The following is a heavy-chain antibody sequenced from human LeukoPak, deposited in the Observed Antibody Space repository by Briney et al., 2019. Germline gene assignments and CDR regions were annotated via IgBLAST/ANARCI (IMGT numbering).Heavy chain of an antibody. CDR1: GFTFDAYA. V-gene: IGHV3-20*04. J-gene: IGHJ6*03. CDR3: AREGISTYYYYYMDV. Sequence: GGSLRLSCAASGFTFDAYAMSWVRQAPGKGLEWVSGINWNGGSTGYADSVKGRFTISRDNAKNSLYLQMNSLRAEDTALYYCAREGISTYYYYYMDVWGKGTTVTVSS. D-gene: IGHD2-2*01. CDR2: INWNGGST.